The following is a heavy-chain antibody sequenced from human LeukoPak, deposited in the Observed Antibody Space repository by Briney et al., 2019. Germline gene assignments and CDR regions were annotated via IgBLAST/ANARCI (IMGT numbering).Heavy chain of an antibody. Sequence: GGSLRLSCVASGFTFSTYVMGWVRQVPGKGLEWVSVVTESGGSAYYAASVKGRFTISRDNSKNTLYLQMNSLRAEDTAVYYCANTPEGAVAAGYWGQGTLVTVSS. V-gene: IGHV3-23*01. J-gene: IGHJ4*02. CDR2: VTESGGSA. CDR3: ANTPEGAVAAGY. D-gene: IGHD6-19*01. CDR1: GFTFSTYV.